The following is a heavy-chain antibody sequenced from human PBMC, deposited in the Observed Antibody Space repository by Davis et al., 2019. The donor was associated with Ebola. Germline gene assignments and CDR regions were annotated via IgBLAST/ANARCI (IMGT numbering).Heavy chain of an antibody. J-gene: IGHJ4*02. CDR2: ISSDGSNE. V-gene: IGHV3-30-3*01. CDR1: GFTFSTYT. D-gene: IGHD3-10*01. Sequence: GESLKISCAASGFTFSTYTMNWVRQAPGKGLEWVALISSDGSNENYADSVKGRFTISRDNSKNTVWLQMNSLRAEDTAVYYCAKDSGLDTMPPDYWGQGTLVTVSS. CDR3: AKDSGLDTMPPDY.